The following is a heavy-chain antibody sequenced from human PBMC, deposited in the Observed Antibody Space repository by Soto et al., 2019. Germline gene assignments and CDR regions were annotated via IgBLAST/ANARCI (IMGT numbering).Heavy chain of an antibody. J-gene: IGHJ4*02. CDR1: GFTFSSYA. CDR2: ISGSGGST. D-gene: IGHD6-6*01. V-gene: IGHV3-23*01. CDR3: AKDRRFQGLQVQVVEQLLALGPTFDY. Sequence: GGSLRLSCAASGFTFSSYAMSWVRQAPGKGLEWVSAISGSGGSTYYADSVKGRFTISRDNSKNTLYLQMNSLRAEDTAVYYCAKDRRFQGLQVQVVEQLLALGPTFDYWGQGTLVTVSS.